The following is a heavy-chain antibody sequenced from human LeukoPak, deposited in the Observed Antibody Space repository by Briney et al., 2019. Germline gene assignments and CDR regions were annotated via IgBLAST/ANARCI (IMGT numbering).Heavy chain of an antibody. D-gene: IGHD6-19*01. CDR3: AKINSRGWQKSFDY. CDR2: IYHSGST. CDR1: GYSISSGYY. Sequence: SETLSLTCAVSGYSISSGYYWGWIRQPPGKGLEWIGSIYHSGSTYYTPSLKSRVTISVDTSKNQFSLKLSSVTAADTAVYYCAKINSRGWQKSFDYWGQGTLVTVSS. V-gene: IGHV4-38-2*01. J-gene: IGHJ4*02.